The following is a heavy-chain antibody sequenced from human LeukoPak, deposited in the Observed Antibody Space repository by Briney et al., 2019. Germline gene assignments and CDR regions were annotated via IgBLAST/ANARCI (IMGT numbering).Heavy chain of an antibody. CDR3: ARDLEISGSSGSGY. CDR1: GFTFSSYW. D-gene: IGHD6-19*01. Sequence: GGSLRLSCAASGFTFSSYWMSWVRQAPGKGLEWVANIKQDGSEKYYVDSVKGLFTISRDNAKNSLYLQMNSLRAEDTAVYYCARDLEISGSSGSGYWGQGTLVTVSS. V-gene: IGHV3-7*01. CDR2: IKQDGSEK. J-gene: IGHJ4*02.